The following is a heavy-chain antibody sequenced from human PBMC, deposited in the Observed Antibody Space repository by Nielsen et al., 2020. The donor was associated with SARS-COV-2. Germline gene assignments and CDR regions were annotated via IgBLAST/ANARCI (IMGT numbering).Heavy chain of an antibody. CDR3: ARGGWPRPFDY. V-gene: IGHV3-20*04. CDR1: GFTFANHW. D-gene: IGHD5-24*01. Sequence: GESLKISCAASGFTFANHWMTWVRQAPGKGLEWVSGINWNGGSTGYADSVKGRFTISRDNAKNSLYLQMNSLRAEDTAVYYCARGGWPRPFDYWGQGTLVTVSS. CDR2: INWNGGST. J-gene: IGHJ4*02.